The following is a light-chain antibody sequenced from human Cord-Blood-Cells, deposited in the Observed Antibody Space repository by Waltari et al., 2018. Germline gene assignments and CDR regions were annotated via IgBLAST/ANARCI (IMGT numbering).Light chain of an antibody. Sequence: DIQMTQSPSTLSASVGDRVTITCRASQSISSWWAWYQQKPGKAPKLLISKSYSLESGVPSMFSGSGSGTEFTLTISSLQPDDFATYYCQQYNSYPLTVGGGTKVEIK. CDR3: QQYNSYPLT. V-gene: IGKV1-5*03. CDR2: KSY. CDR1: QSISSW. J-gene: IGKJ4*01.